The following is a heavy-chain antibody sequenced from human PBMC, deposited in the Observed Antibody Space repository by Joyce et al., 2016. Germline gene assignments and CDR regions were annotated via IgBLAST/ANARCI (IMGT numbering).Heavy chain of an antibody. CDR3: VGWRI. J-gene: IGHJ4*02. V-gene: IGHV3-15*01. CDR2: IKRKSNGERT. Sequence: EVQLVESGGGLVEPGGSLRLSCAASGFPYSNAWMTGIRRAPGKGLEWVGFIKRKSNGERTGYGAPVKVRCTISRDDSKSIVYLQMNSLESDDTAVYYCVGWRIWGQGTLVTVSS. D-gene: IGHD1-26*01. CDR1: GFPYSNAW.